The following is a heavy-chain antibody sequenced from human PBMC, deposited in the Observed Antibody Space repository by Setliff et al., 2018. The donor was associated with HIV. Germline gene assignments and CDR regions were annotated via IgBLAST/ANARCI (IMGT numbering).Heavy chain of an antibody. CDR3: ARTYGSASKLDY. CDR1: GFSLTTSGIR. CDR2: IDWEDDK. J-gene: IGHJ4*02. D-gene: IGHD3-10*01. V-gene: IGHV2-70*04. Sequence: FGPTLVNPTQTLTLTCTFSGFSLTTSGIRVTWVRQPPGKALEWLARIDWEDDKFYSTSLKTRLTISKDTSKNQVVLTMTNMGPLDTATYFCARTYGSASKLDYWGPGTLVTVSS.